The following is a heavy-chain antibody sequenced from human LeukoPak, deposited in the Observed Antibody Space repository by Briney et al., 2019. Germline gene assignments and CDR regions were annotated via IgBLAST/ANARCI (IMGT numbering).Heavy chain of an antibody. J-gene: IGHJ4*02. D-gene: IGHD1-1*01. Sequence: SGPTLVNPTQTLTLTCTFSGFSLSTTGVDVGWIRQPPGKALEWLALIYWNDDKRYSPSLKSRLTITKDTSKNQVVLTMTNMDPVDTATYYCALSTTVGSPFDYWGQGTLVTVSS. CDR3: ALSTTVGSPFDY. V-gene: IGHV2-5*01. CDR1: GFSLSTTGVD. CDR2: IYWNDDK.